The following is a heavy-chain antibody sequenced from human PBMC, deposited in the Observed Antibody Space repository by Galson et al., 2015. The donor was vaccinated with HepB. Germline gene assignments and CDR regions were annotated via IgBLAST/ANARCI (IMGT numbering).Heavy chain of an antibody. CDR3: ARVGYSGYDWGYYYYYYGMDV. J-gene: IGHJ6*02. D-gene: IGHD5-12*01. CDR1: GGTFSSYA. Sequence: SVKVSCKASGGTFSSYAISWVRQAPGQGLEWMGWISAYNGNTNYAQKLQGRVTMTTDTSTSTAYMELRSLRSDDTAVYYCARVGYSGYDWGYYYYYYGMDVWGQGTTVTVSS. CDR2: ISAYNGNT. V-gene: IGHV1-18*01.